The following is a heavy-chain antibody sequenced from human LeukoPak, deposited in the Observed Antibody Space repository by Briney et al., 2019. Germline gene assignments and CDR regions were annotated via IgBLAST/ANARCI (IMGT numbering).Heavy chain of an antibody. V-gene: IGHV1-18*01. Sequence: ASVKVSCTASGYTFTSYGISWVRQAPGQGLEWMGWISAYNGNTNYAQKLQGRVTMTTDTSTSTAYMELRSLRSDDTAVYYCARDPLRYFDWSHRPYYYYGMDVWGQGTTVTVSS. CDR2: ISAYNGNT. J-gene: IGHJ6*02. CDR1: GYTFTSYG. D-gene: IGHD3-9*01. CDR3: ARDPLRYFDWSHRPYYYYGMDV.